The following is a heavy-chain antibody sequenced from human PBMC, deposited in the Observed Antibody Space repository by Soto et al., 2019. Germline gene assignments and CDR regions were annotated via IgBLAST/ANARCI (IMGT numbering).Heavy chain of an antibody. Sequence: QVQLVQSGAEVKKPGSSVKVSCKASGGVFRNYAINWVRQAPGQGLEWMGGIIPVFGTADYPQKFQGRVTITADESTTTVYMELTSLKTEDTAVYFCARDRWGSYSFDSWGQGTLVTVAS. CDR1: GGVFRNYA. J-gene: IGHJ5*01. V-gene: IGHV1-69*01. D-gene: IGHD1-26*01. CDR2: IIPVFGTA. CDR3: ARDRWGSYSFDS.